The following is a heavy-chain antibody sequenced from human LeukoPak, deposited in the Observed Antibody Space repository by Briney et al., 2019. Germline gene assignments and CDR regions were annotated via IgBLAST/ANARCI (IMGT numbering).Heavy chain of an antibody. D-gene: IGHD3-9*01. CDR2: IYTSGST. Sequence: SQTLSLTCTVSGGSISSGSYYWSWIRQPAGKGLEWIGRIYTSGSTYYNPSLKSRVTISVDTSKNQFSLKLSSVTAADTAVYYCARDQNYDTTEGFDPWGQGTLVTVSS. J-gene: IGHJ5*02. V-gene: IGHV4-61*02. CDR3: ARDQNYDTTEGFDP. CDR1: GGSISSGSYY.